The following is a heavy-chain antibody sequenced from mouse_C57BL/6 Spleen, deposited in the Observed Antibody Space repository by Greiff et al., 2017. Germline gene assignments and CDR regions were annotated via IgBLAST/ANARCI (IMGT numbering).Heavy chain of an antibody. J-gene: IGHJ1*03. V-gene: IGHV1-26*01. CDR1: GYTFTDYY. CDR2: INPNNGGT. Sequence: EVQLQQSGPELVKPGASVKISCKASGYTFTDYYMNWVKQSHGKSLEWIGDINPNNGGTSYNQKFKGKATLTVDKSSSTAYMELRSLTSEDSAVYYCATRGWYFDVWGTGTTVTVSS. CDR3: ATRGWYFDV.